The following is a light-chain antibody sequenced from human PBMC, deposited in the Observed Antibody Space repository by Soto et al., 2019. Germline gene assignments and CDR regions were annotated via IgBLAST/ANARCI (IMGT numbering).Light chain of an antibody. J-gene: IGKJ4*02. CDR2: DAD. V-gene: IGKV3D-20*02. Sequence: DTVFTQSPGTLPLSPGETATLTCSASHSVSSTFLAWYQQKPGQAPTLLIYDADTRATGIPARFSGSGSGTDFTLTISSLEPEDFAVYFCQQRSSLPLTFGGVSKVDNK. CDR3: QQRSSLPLT. CDR1: HSVSSTF.